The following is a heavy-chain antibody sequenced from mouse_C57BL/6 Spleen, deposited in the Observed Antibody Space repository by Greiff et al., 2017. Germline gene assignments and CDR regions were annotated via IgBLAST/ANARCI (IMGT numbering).Heavy chain of an antibody. J-gene: IGHJ1*03. Sequence: DVKLVESGGGLVKPGGSLKLSCAASGFTFSDYGMHWVRQAPEKGLEWVAYISSGSSTIYYADTVKGRFTISRDNSKNTLFLQMTSLRSEDTAMYYCARWDGYHWYFDVWGTGTTVTVSS. D-gene: IGHD2-3*01. CDR1: GFTFSDYG. V-gene: IGHV5-17*01. CDR2: ISSGSSTI. CDR3: ARWDGYHWYFDV.